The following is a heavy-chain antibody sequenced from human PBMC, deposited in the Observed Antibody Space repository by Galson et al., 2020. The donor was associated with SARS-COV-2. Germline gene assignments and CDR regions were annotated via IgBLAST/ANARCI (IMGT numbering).Heavy chain of an antibody. D-gene: IGHD2-2*01. CDR2: IRYDGSNK. J-gene: IGHJ6*03. CDR1: GFTFSSYG. V-gene: IGHV3-30*02. Sequence: GGSLRLSCAASGFTFSSYGMHWVRQAPGKGLEWVAFIRYDGSNKYYADSVKGRFTISRDNSKNTLYLQMNSLRAEDTAVYYCAKVVPAAISFFYYYDMDVWGKGTPVT. CDR3: AKVVPAAISFFYYYDMDV.